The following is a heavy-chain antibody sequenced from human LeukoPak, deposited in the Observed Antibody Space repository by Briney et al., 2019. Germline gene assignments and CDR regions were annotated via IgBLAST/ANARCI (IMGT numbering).Heavy chain of an antibody. CDR1: GFTFSNAY. CDR3: TTDAGYSSRWDNY. J-gene: IGHJ4*02. V-gene: IGHV3-15*01. CDR2: IKSKTDGGTT. D-gene: IGHD6-13*01. Sequence: PGGSLRLSCAASGFTFSNAYMSWVRQAPGKGLEWVGRIKSKTDGGTTDYAAPVKGRFTISRDDSKNTLYLQMNSLKTEDTAVYYCTTDAGYSSRWDNYWGQGTLVTVSS.